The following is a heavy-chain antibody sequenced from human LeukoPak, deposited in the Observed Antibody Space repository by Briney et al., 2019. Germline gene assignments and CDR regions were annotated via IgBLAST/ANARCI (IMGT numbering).Heavy chain of an antibody. D-gene: IGHD3-3*01. CDR1: GGSFSGYY. CDR3: ARHHRLRFLEWLFMADWFDP. J-gene: IGHJ5*02. V-gene: IGHV4-34*01. CDR2: INHSGST. Sequence: PSETLSLTCAVYGGSFSGYYWSWIRQPPGKGLEWIGEINHSGSTNYNPSLKSRVTISVDTSKNQFSLKLSSVTAADTAVYYCARHHRLRFLEWLFMADWFDPWGQGTLVTVSS.